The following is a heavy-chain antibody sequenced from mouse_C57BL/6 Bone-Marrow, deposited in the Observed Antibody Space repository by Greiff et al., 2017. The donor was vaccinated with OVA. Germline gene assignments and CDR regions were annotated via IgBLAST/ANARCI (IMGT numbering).Heavy chain of an antibody. CDR3: TTLLGLGY. CDR2: IDPENGDT. V-gene: IGHV14-4*01. CDR1: GFNIKDDY. J-gene: IGHJ2*01. Sequence: EVQLQQSGAELVRPGASVKLSCTASGFNIKDDYMHWVKQRPEQGLEWIGWIDPENGDTEYASKFQGKATITADTSSNTAYLQLSSLTSEDTAVYYCTTLLGLGYWGQGTTLTVSS. D-gene: IGHD4-1*01.